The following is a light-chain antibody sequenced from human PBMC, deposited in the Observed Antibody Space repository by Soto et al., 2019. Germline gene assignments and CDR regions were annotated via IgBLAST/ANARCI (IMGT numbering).Light chain of an antibody. CDR1: QSISSW. V-gene: IGKV1-5*03. CDR2: KAS. CDR3: QQCNSSPWT. J-gene: IGKJ1*01. Sequence: DIQMTQSPSTLSASVGDRVTITCRASQSISSWLARYQQKPGKAPKLLIYKASSLESGVPSRFSGSGSGTEFTLTISSLQPDDFATYYCQQCNSSPWTFGQGTKVEIK.